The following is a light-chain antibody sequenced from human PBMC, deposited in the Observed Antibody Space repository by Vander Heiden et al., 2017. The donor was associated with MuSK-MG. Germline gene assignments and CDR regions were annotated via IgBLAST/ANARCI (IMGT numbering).Light chain of an antibody. CDR3: QQSDVYPLT. V-gene: IGKV1-39*01. J-gene: IGKJ4*01. Sequence: DIQMTQSAYSLSASVGDRVTITCRHSQTISSYLTWYQQKPGKAPKVLIFAATRLHSGVPSRFSGSGSGTYFTLTISSLQPEDLATYYCQQSDVYPLTFGGGTKVEI. CDR1: QTISSY. CDR2: AAT.